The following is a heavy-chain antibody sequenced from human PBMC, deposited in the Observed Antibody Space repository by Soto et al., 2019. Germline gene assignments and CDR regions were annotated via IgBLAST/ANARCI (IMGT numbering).Heavy chain of an antibody. J-gene: IGHJ4*02. CDR3: TTRAWLDF. V-gene: IGHV3-7*01. Sequence: PGGSLRLSCAASGFTISNYWMSWVRQAPGKGLEWVANINEDGRQKFYVDSVKSRFSISRGNAKNSLSLQMNSLRAEDTALYYCTTRAWLDFWGQGILVTVSS. CDR2: INEDGRQK. CDR1: GFTISNYW.